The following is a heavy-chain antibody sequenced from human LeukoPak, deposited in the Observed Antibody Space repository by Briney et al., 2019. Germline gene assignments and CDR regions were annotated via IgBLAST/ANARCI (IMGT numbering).Heavy chain of an antibody. CDR3: ARRRDYFDH. V-gene: IGHV4-59*01. J-gene: IGHJ4*02. Sequence: SETLSLTCTVSGGSISSYYWSWIRQPPGKGLEWIGYIYYSGSNDYNPSLKSRVTISVDTSKNLFSLKLSSVTAADTAVYYCARRRDYFDHWGQGTLVTVSS. CDR1: GGSISSYY. CDR2: IYYSGSN.